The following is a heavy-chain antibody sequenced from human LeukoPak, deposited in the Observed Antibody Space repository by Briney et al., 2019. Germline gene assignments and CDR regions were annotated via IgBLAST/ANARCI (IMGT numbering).Heavy chain of an antibody. J-gene: IGHJ6*03. Sequence: GGSLRLSCAASGFNLSTYSMNWVRQAPGKGLEWVSYISGISSTIYYVDSVKGRFTVSRDSVKNSLYLQMNSLRAEDTAIYYCARGRQLVPYYYFYIDVWGKGTTVSVSS. CDR1: GFNLSTYS. V-gene: IGHV3-48*04. CDR2: ISGISSTI. CDR3: ARGRQLVPYYYFYIDV. D-gene: IGHD6-13*01.